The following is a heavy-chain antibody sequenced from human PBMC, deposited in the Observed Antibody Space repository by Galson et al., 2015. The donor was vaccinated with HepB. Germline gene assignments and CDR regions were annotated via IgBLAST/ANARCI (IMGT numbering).Heavy chain of an antibody. CDR3: ARVAPYCGGASCYGWFDP. J-gene: IGHJ5*02. CDR2: INTDGTFL. CDR1: GFIFSNYW. D-gene: IGHD2-2*01. Sequence: SLRLSCAASGFIFSNYWMHWVRQTPGKGPVWISRINTDGTFLSYADSVKGRFTISRDNAKNTLYLQMNSLRAEDTAVFYCARVAPYCGGASCYGWFDPWGPGTQVPVPP. V-gene: IGHV3-74*01.